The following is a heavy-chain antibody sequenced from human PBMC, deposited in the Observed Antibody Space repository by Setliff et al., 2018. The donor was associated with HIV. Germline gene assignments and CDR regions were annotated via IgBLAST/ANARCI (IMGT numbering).Heavy chain of an antibody. Sequence: SETLSLTCTVSDASLTADTFYGNWLRQPPGKGPEWIGYIHNSGSTHYNPALESRLIISLDMSINRFSLNLASVTAADTAVYSCARANLEPTSRLCDPWGPGTLVTVSS. D-gene: IGHD1-1*01. CDR1: DASLTADTFY. V-gene: IGHV4-30-4*08. J-gene: IGHJ5*02. CDR3: ARANLEPTSRLCDP. CDR2: IHNSGST.